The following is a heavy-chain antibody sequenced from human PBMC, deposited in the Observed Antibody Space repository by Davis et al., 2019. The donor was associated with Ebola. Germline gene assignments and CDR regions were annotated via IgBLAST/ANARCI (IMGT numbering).Heavy chain of an antibody. CDR3: ARIERWFRALYYGMDV. CDR1: GFTFSSYS. J-gene: IGHJ6*02. Sequence: GESLKISCAASGFTFSSYSMNWVRQAPGKGLEWVSYISSSSSTIYYADSVKGRFTISRDNAKNSLYLRMNSLRDEDTAVYYCARIERWFRALYYGMDVWGQGTTVTVSS. V-gene: IGHV3-48*02. D-gene: IGHD3-10*01. CDR2: ISSSSSTI.